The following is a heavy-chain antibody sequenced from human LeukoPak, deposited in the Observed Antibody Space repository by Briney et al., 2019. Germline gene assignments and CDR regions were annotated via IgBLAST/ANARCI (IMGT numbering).Heavy chain of an antibody. Sequence: PSETLSLTCAVYGGSFSGYYLSWIRQPPGKGLEWIGEINHSGSTNYNPSLKSRVTISVDTSKIQFSLKLSSVTAADTAVYYCASESAGGDYWGQGTLVTVSS. V-gene: IGHV4-34*01. J-gene: IGHJ4*02. D-gene: IGHD6-13*01. CDR3: ASESAGGDY. CDR2: INHSGST. CDR1: GGSFSGYY.